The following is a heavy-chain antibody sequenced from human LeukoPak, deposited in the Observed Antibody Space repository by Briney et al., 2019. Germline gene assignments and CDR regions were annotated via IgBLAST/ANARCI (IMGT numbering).Heavy chain of an antibody. D-gene: IGHD3-10*01. V-gene: IGHV1-2*02. Sequence: GASVKVSCKASGYTFTGYYMHWVRQAPGQGLEWMGWINPNSGGTNYAQKFQGRVTMTRDTSISTAYMELSRLRSDDTAVYYCARGGFSRWFGELSRSMNYYGMDVWGQGTLVTVSS. CDR1: GYTFTGYY. CDR2: INPNSGGT. J-gene: IGHJ6*02. CDR3: ARGGFSRWFGELSRSMNYYGMDV.